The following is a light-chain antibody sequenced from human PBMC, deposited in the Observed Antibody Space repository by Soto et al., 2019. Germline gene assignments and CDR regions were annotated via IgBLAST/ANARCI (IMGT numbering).Light chain of an antibody. J-gene: IGLJ1*01. V-gene: IGLV4-60*02. Sequence: QPVLTQSSSASASLGSSVKLTCTLSSGHSSYIIAWHQQQPGKAPRYLMKLEGSGSYNKGSGVPDRFSGSSSGADRYLTISNLQFEDEADYYCETWESNTQVFGTGTMVTVL. CDR2: LEGSGSY. CDR3: ETWESNTQV. CDR1: SGHSSYI.